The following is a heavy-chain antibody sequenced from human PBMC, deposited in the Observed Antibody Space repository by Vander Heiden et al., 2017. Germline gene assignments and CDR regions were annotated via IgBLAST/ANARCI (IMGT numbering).Heavy chain of an antibody. Sequence: EVQLVESGGGLVQPGAFLILSCASSGFPFSSYSMNWVRQAPGKGLEWVSYIGTSSSNIYYADSVKGRFTISRDNAKNSLYLQMNSLRAEDTAVYYCARRVVGAPRAFDIWGQGTMVTVSS. CDR1: GFPFSSYS. CDR2: IGTSSSNI. V-gene: IGHV3-48*01. J-gene: IGHJ3*02. CDR3: ARRVVGAPRAFDI. D-gene: IGHD1-26*01.